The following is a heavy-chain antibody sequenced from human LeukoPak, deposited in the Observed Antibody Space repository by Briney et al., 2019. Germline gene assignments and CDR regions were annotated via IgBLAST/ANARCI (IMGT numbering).Heavy chain of an antibody. D-gene: IGHD3-3*01. CDR2: ISGSGGST. J-gene: IGHJ6*03. Sequence: GGSLRLSCAASGFTFSSYAMSWVRQAPGKGLEWVSAISGSGGSTYYADSVKGRFTISRDNSKNTLYLQMNSLRAEDTAVYYCAKAPDFWSGYCDYYMDVWGKGTTVTVSS. V-gene: IGHV3-23*01. CDR3: AKAPDFWSGYCDYYMDV. CDR1: GFTFSSYA.